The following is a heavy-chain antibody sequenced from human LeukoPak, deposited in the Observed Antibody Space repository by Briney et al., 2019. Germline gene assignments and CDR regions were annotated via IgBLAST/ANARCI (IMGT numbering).Heavy chain of an antibody. CDR2: ITWNSGSI. CDR3: ARLSSDKAIDY. Sequence: GRSLRLSCAAPGFTFDDYAMHLGRQAPGKGLEWVSGITWNSGSIGYAGSVKGRFTISRDNAKNSLYLQMNSLRAEDTALYYCARLSSDKAIDYWGQGTLVTVSS. CDR1: GFTFDDYA. J-gene: IGHJ4*02. D-gene: IGHD6-19*01. V-gene: IGHV3-9*01.